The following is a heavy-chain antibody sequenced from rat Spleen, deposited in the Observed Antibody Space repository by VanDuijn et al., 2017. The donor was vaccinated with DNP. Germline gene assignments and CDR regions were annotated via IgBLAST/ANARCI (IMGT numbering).Heavy chain of an antibody. Sequence: EVQLVESGGDFVQPGRSLRLSCAASGFTFSAYNMACVRQAPKKALEWVATITYDGSRTYYRDSVKGRFTISRANSKSTLFQQMDSLRSEDTATYYCASQGTIAAMAFGSWGQGTLVTVSS. CDR1: GFTFSAYN. D-gene: IGHD1-2*01. V-gene: IGHV5S10*01. CDR3: ASQGTIAAMAFGS. J-gene: IGHJ3*01. CDR2: ITYDGSRT.